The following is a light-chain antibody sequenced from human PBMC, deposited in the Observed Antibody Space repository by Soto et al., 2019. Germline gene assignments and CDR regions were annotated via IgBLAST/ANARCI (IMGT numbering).Light chain of an antibody. CDR1: SSDVGGYNF. V-gene: IGLV2-8*01. Sequence: QSVLTQPPSASGSPGQSVTISCTGTSSDVGGYNFVSWYQQHPGKAPQLMIYEVSKRPSGVPDRFSGSKSANTASLTVSGLQADDEADYYCSSYEGRNNEEVLGTGTKV. CDR3: SSYEGRNNEEV. J-gene: IGLJ1*01. CDR2: EVS.